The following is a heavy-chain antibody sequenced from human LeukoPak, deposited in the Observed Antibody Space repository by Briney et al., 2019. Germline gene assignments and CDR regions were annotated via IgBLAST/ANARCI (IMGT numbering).Heavy chain of an antibody. CDR2: ISSSRSYI. D-gene: IGHD6-13*01. J-gene: IGHJ4*02. Sequence: GGSLRLSCVASGFTFSSYSMNWVRQAPGKGLEWVSFISSSRSYIYYADSVKGRFTISRDNAKNSLYLQMNSLRAEDTAVYYCARFIAAPYYFDYWGRGTLVTVSS. V-gene: IGHV3-21*01. CDR3: ARFIAAPYYFDY. CDR1: GFTFSSYS.